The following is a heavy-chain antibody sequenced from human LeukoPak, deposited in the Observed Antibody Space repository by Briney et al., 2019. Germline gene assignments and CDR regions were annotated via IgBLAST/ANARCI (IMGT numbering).Heavy chain of an antibody. V-gene: IGHV3-30-3*01. Sequence: PGRSLRLSCAASGFTFSYYAIHWVRQAPGKGLEWVAVISYDGNNKYYADSVKGRFTISRDNSKNTLYLQVNSLRAEDTAVYYCARGDVWGSYRKDAFDIWGQGTMVTVSS. CDR3: ARGDVWGSYRKDAFDI. CDR2: ISYDGNNK. CDR1: GFTFSYYA. J-gene: IGHJ3*02. D-gene: IGHD3-16*02.